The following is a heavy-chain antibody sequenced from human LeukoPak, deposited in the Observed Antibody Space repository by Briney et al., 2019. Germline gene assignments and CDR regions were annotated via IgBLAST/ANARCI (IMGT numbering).Heavy chain of an antibody. V-gene: IGHV3-30*03. CDR1: GFTISTYG. Sequence: PWRSLSLSCAASGFTISTYGMHWVRQAPAKGLEWVAVISYDGSNKYYAASVKGRFTISRDNSKNTLYLEMNSLRAEDTSVYCCASREYDLPALYWGQGTVVSVSS. D-gene: IGHD2-2*01. CDR3: ASREYDLPALY. CDR2: ISYDGSNK. J-gene: IGHJ4*02.